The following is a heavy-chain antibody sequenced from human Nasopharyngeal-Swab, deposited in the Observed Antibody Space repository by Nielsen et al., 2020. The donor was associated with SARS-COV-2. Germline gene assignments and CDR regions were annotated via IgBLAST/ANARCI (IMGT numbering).Heavy chain of an antibody. V-gene: IGHV3-7*01. Sequence: GGSLRLSCAASGFTFSSYWMSWVRQAPGKGLEWVANIKQDGSEKYYVDSVKGRFTISRDNAKNSPYLQMNSLRAEDTAVYYCARDITLADIVVVPAAMDYYGMDVWGQGTTVTVSS. D-gene: IGHD2-2*01. J-gene: IGHJ6*02. CDR2: IKQDGSEK. CDR3: ARDITLADIVVVPAAMDYYGMDV. CDR1: GFTFSSYW.